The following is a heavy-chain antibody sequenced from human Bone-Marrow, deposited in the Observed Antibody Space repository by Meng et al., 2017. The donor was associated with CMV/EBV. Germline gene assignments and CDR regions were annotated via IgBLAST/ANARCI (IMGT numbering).Heavy chain of an antibody. D-gene: IGHD4-17*01. V-gene: IGHV4-30-4*08. CDR2: IYYSGST. Sequence: QGQRQDAGPCLVTPSQTLSLTCTVSGGSISSGDYYWSWIRQPPGKGLEWIGYIYYSGSTYYNPSLKSRVTISVDTSKNQFSLKLSSVTAADTAVYYCIGGVVYGDYVGYFDYWGQGTLVTVSS. J-gene: IGHJ4*02. CDR3: IGGVVYGDYVGYFDY. CDR1: GGSISSGDYY.